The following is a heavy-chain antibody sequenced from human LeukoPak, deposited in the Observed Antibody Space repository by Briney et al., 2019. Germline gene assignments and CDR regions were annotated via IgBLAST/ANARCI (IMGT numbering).Heavy chain of an antibody. J-gene: IGHJ6*02. CDR2: IYYSGST. V-gene: IGHV4-59*01. CDR1: GGSISSYY. Sequence: SETLSLTCTVSGGSISSYYWSWIRQPPGKGLEWIGYIYYSGSTNYNPSLKSRVTISVDTSKNQFSLKLSSVTAADTAVYYCARAPTDVWGQGTTVTGSS. CDR3: ARAPTDV.